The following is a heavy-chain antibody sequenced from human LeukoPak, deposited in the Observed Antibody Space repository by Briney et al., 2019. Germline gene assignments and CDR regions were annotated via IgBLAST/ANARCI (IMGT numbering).Heavy chain of an antibody. Sequence: ASVKVSCKASGYTFTSYYMHWVRQAPGQGLEWMGIINPSGGSTSYAQKFQGRVTMTRDTSTSTVYMELSSLRSEDTAVYYCARGPTMWYDILTGYEDPAEYFQHWGQGTLVTVSS. V-gene: IGHV1-46*01. CDR3: ARGPTMWYDILTGYEDPAEYFQH. J-gene: IGHJ1*01. D-gene: IGHD3-9*01. CDR1: GYTFTSYY. CDR2: INPSGGST.